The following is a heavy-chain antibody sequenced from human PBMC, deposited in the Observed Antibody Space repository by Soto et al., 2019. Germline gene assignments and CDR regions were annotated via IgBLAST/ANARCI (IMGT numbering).Heavy chain of an antibody. CDR1: GYTFNTYY. V-gene: IGHV1-46*02. J-gene: IGHJ4*02. CDR3: Y. CDR2: IHPSGGGT. Sequence: ASVKVSCKPSGYTFNTYYLHWVRQAPGQALEWMGVIHPSGGGTTYAKKSLYLQMDSLRAEDTAFYYCAKGMYYYDSSGPIDYWGQGTLVTVSS. D-gene: IGHD3-22*01.